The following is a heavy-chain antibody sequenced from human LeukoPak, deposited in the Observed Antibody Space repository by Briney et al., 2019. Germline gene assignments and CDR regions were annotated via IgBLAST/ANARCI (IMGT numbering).Heavy chain of an antibody. CDR1: GFTFSSYW. J-gene: IGHJ3*02. Sequence: GGSLRLSCAAAGFTFSSYWMSWVRQAPGKGLEWVANIKQDGSEKYYVDSVKGRFTISRDNAKNSLYLQMNSLRAEDTAVYYCARDRVETMFGVVIRDYAFDIWGQGTMVTVSS. V-gene: IGHV3-7*01. CDR2: IKQDGSEK. D-gene: IGHD3-3*01. CDR3: ARDRVETMFGVVIRDYAFDI.